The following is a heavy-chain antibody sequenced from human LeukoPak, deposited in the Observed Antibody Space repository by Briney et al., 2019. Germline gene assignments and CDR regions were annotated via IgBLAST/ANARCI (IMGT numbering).Heavy chain of an antibody. Sequence: GGSLRLSCAASGFTFSNAWMSWVRQAPGKGLEWVGRIKSKTDGGTTDYAAPVKGRFTISRDDSKSIAHLQMNSLKTEDTAVYYCTRSSILTGYDYWGQGTLVTVSS. CDR3: TRSSILTGYDY. CDR2: IKSKTDGGTT. CDR1: GFTFSNAW. J-gene: IGHJ4*02. V-gene: IGHV3-15*01. D-gene: IGHD3-9*01.